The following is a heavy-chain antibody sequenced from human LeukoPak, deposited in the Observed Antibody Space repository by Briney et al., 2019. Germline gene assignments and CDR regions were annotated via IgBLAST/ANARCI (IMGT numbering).Heavy chain of an antibody. Sequence: PGGSLRLSCAASGFTFSSYSMNWVRQAPGKGLEWIGSIHYSGTTYHNPSLKSRVTISVDTSKNQFSLKLSSVTAADTAVYYCARAVIYDSSGDYYFDWGQGTLVTVSS. CDR2: IHYSGTT. CDR1: GFTFSSYS. J-gene: IGHJ4*02. V-gene: IGHV4-39*07. CDR3: ARAVIYDSSGDYYFD. D-gene: IGHD3-22*01.